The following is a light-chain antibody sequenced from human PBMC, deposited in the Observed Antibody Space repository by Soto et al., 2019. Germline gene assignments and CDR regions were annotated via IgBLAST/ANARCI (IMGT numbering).Light chain of an antibody. Sequence: EIVLTQSPGTLSLSPGERATLSCRAIQSVSSSYLAWYQQKPGQAPRLLIYGASSRATGIPDRFSGSGSGTDFTLNISRLEPEDFAVYYCQQYGSSPWTFGQGTKVEIK. V-gene: IGKV3-20*01. J-gene: IGKJ1*01. CDR3: QQYGSSPWT. CDR2: GAS. CDR1: QSVSSSY.